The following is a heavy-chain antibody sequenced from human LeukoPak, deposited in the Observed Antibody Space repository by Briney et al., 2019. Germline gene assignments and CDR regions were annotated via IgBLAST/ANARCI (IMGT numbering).Heavy chain of an antibody. J-gene: IGHJ5*02. CDR1: GFTFSSYS. CDR3: ARGRGSIDP. V-gene: IGHV3-48*04. CDR2: ISSSSSTK. D-gene: IGHD3-10*01. Sequence: PGGSLRLSCAASGFTFSSYSMNWVRQAPGKGLEWVSFISSSSSTKYYADSVKGRFTISRDNADNSLYLQMNSLRAEDTAVYYCARGRGSIDPWGQGTLVTVSS.